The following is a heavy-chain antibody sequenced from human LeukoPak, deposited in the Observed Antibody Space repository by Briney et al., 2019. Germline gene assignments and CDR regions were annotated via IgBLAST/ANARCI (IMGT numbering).Heavy chain of an antibody. D-gene: IGHD3-22*01. CDR1: GFTFSSYA. CDR2: ISDNGGGS. J-gene: IGHJ4*02. Sequence: GGSLRLSCAASGFTFSSYAMSWVRQGPGKGLEWVSGISDNGGGSYYADSLKGRFTISRDNSKNTLYLQMNSLRAEDTAVYYCAKATKAIVVDNFFDYWGQGTLVTVSS. V-gene: IGHV3-23*01. CDR3: AKATKAIVVDNFFDY.